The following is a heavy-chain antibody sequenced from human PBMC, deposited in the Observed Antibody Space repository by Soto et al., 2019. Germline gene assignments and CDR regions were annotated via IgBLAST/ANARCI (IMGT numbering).Heavy chain of an antibody. CDR1: GFSLSTTGVG. CDR2: IYWDDDK. Sequence: QITLKESGPTLVKPTQTLTLTCSFSGFSLSTTGVGVGWIRQPPGKALEWLAVIYWDDDKRYSPSLKSRLTITKDSLRHQVVLTMTDMDPVDTATYSCAHRQLEPPTDAFDIWGQGTMVTVSS. D-gene: IGHD1-1*01. CDR3: AHRQLEPPTDAFDI. J-gene: IGHJ3*02. V-gene: IGHV2-5*02.